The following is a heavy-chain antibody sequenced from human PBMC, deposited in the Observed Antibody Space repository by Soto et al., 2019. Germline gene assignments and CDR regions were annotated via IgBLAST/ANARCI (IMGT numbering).Heavy chain of an antibody. D-gene: IGHD3-3*01. CDR2: INHSGST. CDR3: AGIFGVPAAADY. CDR1: GGSFSGYY. V-gene: IGHV4-34*01. J-gene: IGHJ4*02. Sequence: ASETLSLTCAVYGGSFSGYYWSWIRQPPGKGLEWIGEINHSGSTNYNPSLKSRVTISVDTSKNQFSLKLSSVTAADTAVYYCAGIFGVPAAADYWGQGTLVTVSS.